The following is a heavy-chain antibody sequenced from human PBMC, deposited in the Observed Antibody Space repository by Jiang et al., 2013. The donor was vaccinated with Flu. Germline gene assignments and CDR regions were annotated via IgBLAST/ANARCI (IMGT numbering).Heavy chain of an antibody. V-gene: IGHV2-5*02. CDR3: AHDYSGSYSSSPAESGTDAFDI. D-gene: IGHD1-26*01. CDR2: IYWDDDK. Sequence: KPTQTLTLTCTFSGFSLSTSGVGVGWIRQPPGKALEWLALIYWDDDKRYSPSLKSRLTITKDTSKNQVVLTMTNMDPVDTATYYCAHDYSGSYSSSPAESGTDAFDIWGQGTMVTVSS. CDR1: GFSLSTSGVG. J-gene: IGHJ3*02.